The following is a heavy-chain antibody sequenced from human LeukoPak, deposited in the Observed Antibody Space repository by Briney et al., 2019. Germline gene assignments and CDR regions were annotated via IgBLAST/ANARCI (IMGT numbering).Heavy chain of an antibody. J-gene: IGHJ5*02. CDR2: IYYSGST. D-gene: IGHD2-2*01. Sequence: SETLSLTCTVSGGSISSGGYYWSWIRQHPGKGLEWIGYIYYSGSTYYNPSLKGRVTISVDTSKNQFSLKLSSVTAADTAVYYCARARGIVVVPAAMPGGIWFDPWGQGTLVTVSS. CDR1: GGSISSGGYY. V-gene: IGHV4-31*03. CDR3: ARARGIVVVPAAMPGGIWFDP.